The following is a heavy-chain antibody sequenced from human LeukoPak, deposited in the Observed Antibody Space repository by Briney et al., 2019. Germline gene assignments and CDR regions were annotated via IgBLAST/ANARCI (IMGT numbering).Heavy chain of an antibody. V-gene: IGHV4-38-2*02. CDR2: IYHSGST. CDR1: GYSISSGYY. Sequence: PSETLSLTCTVSGYSISSGYYWGWIRPPPGKGLEWIGSIYHSGSTYYNPSLKSRVTISVDTSKNQFSLKLSSVTAADTAVYYCARARSSGYYDHWGQGTLVTVSS. J-gene: IGHJ4*02. D-gene: IGHD3-22*01. CDR3: ARARSSGYYDH.